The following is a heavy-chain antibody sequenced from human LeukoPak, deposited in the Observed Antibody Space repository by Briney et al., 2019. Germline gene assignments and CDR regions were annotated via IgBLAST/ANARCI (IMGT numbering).Heavy chain of an antibody. CDR3: AREESRGLLDY. J-gene: IGHJ4*02. V-gene: IGHV4-31*03. CDR1: GGSISSGGYY. CDR2: IYYSGST. D-gene: IGHD3-10*01. Sequence: SQTLSLTCTVSGGSISSGGYYWSWIRQHPGKGLEWIGYIYYSGSTYYNPSLKSRVTISVDTSKNKFSLKLSSVTAADTAVYYCAREESRGLLDYWGQGTLVTVSS.